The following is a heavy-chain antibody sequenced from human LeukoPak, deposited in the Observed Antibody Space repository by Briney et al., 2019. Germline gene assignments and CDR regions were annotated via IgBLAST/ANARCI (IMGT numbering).Heavy chain of an antibody. CDR1: GFTFSSSA. CDR2: ISGSGDNT. V-gene: IGHV3-23*01. CDR3: AKCRASYWSAYYS. J-gene: IGHJ4*02. D-gene: IGHD3-3*01. Sequence: GGSLRLSCAASGFTFSSSAMSWVRQDAGKRLEWVSSISGSGDNTYYADSVKGRFTISRDNSKNTMYLQMNNLRAEDTAIYYCAKCRASYWSAYYSWGQGTLVTVSP.